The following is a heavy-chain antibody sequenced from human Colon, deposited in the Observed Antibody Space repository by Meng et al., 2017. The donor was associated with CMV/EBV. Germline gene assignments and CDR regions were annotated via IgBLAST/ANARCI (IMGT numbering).Heavy chain of an antibody. CDR1: GGSLGRHY. CDR2: INTSGRP. D-gene: IGHD7-27*01. J-gene: IGHJ4*02. V-gene: IGHV4-34*01. CDR3: VRDLTGEEDY. Sequence: SLTGAGSGGSLGRHYWSWIRQSPGKGLEWIGDINTSGRPNYNPSLKSRVTISIDTSRNQFYLNVNSVTAADTAVFYCVRDLTGEEDYWGQGNLVTVSS.